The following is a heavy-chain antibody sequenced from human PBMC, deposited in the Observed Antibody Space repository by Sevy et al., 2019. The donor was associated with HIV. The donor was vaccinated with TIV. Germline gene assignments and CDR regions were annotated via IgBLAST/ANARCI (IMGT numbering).Heavy chain of an antibody. D-gene: IGHD6-19*01. V-gene: IGHV4-39*01. CDR3: VRRLPHSLGWSVDY. CDR2: LYYGGST. CDR1: GGSISSSSYY. J-gene: IGHJ4*02. Sequence: SETLSLTCTVSGGSISSSSYYWGWIRQPPGKGLEWIGCLYYGGSTYSNPSLKSRVTMSVDTSRNQFSLTLSSVTAADTAVYYGVRRLPHSLGWSVDYWGQGTLVTVSS.